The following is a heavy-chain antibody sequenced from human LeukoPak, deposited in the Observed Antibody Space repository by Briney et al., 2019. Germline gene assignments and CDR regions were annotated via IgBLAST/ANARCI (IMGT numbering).Heavy chain of an antibody. CDR1: GGSISSGGYY. Sequence: SQTLSLTCTVSGGSISSGGYYWSWIRQHPGKGLEWIGYIYYSGSTYYNPSLKSRVTISVDTSKNQFSLKLSSVTAADTAVYYCARLMITSGGVIVIPAYFDFWGQGTLVTVSS. J-gene: IGHJ4*02. V-gene: IGHV4-31*03. D-gene: IGHD3-16*02. CDR3: ARLMITSGGVIVIPAYFDF. CDR2: IYYSGST.